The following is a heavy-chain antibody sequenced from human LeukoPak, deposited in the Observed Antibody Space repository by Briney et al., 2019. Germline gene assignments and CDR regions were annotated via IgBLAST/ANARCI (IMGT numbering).Heavy chain of an antibody. Sequence: GGSLRLSCAASGFTFSSYAMHWVRQAPGKRLEWVAVISYDGSNKYYADSVKGRFTISRDNSKNTLYLQMNSLRAEDTTVYYCARATGVAYYFDYWGQGTLVTVSS. J-gene: IGHJ4*02. CDR3: ARATGVAYYFDY. CDR2: ISYDGSNK. V-gene: IGHV3-30-3*01. CDR1: GFTFSSYA. D-gene: IGHD7-27*01.